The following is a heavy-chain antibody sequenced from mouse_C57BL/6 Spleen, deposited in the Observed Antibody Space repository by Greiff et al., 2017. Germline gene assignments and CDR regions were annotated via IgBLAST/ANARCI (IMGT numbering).Heavy chain of an antibody. CDR1: GYAFTNYL. D-gene: IGHD4-1*02. J-gene: IGHJ2*01. V-gene: IGHV1-54*01. CDR3: ARRGSTGFDY. CDR2: INPGSGGT. Sequence: QVQLKESGAELVRPGTSVKVSCKASGYAFTNYLIEWVKQRPGQGLEWIGVINPGSGGTNYNEKFKGKATLTADKSSSTAYMQLSSLTSEDSAVYFCARRGSTGFDYRGEGTTLTVSS.